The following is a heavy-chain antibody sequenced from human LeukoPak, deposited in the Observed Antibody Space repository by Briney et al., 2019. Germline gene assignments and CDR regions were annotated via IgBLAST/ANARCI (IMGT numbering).Heavy chain of an antibody. V-gene: IGHV3-48*04. Sequence: GGSLRLSCAASGFTFSSYSMNWVRQAPGKGLEWVSYISSSGSTIYYADSVKGRFTISRDNAKNSLYLQMNSLRAEDTAVYYCAKDSDSSGYYGGLSYYFDYWGQGTLVTVSS. CDR2: ISSSGSTI. J-gene: IGHJ4*02. D-gene: IGHD3-22*01. CDR1: GFTFSSYS. CDR3: AKDSDSSGYYGGLSYYFDY.